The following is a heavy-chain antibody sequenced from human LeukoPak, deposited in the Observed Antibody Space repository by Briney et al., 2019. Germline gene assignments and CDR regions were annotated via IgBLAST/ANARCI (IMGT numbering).Heavy chain of an antibody. D-gene: IGHD2-2*01. J-gene: IGHJ3*02. CDR2: VSTSGST. CDR1: GGSISSYY. CDR3: AGHLGYCSSTSCYAGLGAFDI. Sequence: SETLSLTCTVSGGSISSYYWSWIRQPPGKGLEWIGYVSTSGSTNYNPSLKSRVTISVDTSKNQFSLKLSSVTAADTAVYYCAGHLGYCSSTSCYAGLGAFDIWGQGTMVTASS. V-gene: IGHV4-4*09.